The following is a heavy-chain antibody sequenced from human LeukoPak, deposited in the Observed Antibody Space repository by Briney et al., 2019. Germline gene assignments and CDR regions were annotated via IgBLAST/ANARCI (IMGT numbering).Heavy chain of an antibody. CDR3: ARFLGRVVPAASY. Sequence: ASVKVSRKASGYTSTSYYMHWVRQAPGQGLEWMGIINPSGGSTSYAQKFQGRVTMTRDMSTSTVYMELSSLRSEDTAVYYCARFLGRVVPAASYWGQGTLVTVSS. J-gene: IGHJ4*02. V-gene: IGHV1-46*01. D-gene: IGHD2-2*01. CDR1: GYTSTSYY. CDR2: INPSGGST.